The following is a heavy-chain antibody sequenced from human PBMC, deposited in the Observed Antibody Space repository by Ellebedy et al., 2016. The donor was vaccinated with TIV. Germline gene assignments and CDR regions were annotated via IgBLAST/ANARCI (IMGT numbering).Heavy chain of an antibody. D-gene: IGHD4-17*01. CDR1: GFTFSTYS. CDR3: AKGDDYGDYYHYGVDV. Sequence: GESLKISCAASGFTFSTYSMNWVRQAPGKGLEWVSSISSSSSFIYYTDSVRGRFTISRDNSKNTLFLQMDSLRGEDTGVYYCAKGDDYGDYYHYGVDVWGLGTTVTVSS. V-gene: IGHV3-21*04. CDR2: ISSSSSFI. J-gene: IGHJ6*02.